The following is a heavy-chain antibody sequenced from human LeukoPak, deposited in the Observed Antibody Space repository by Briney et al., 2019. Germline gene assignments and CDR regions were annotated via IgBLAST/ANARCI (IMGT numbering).Heavy chain of an antibody. CDR3: SRENGAFSPFGY. D-gene: IGHD2-8*01. J-gene: IGHJ4*02. V-gene: IGHV4-4*02. CDR2: ISLTGLT. CDR1: GGSISNTNW. Sequence: PAETLPLTCGVSGGSISNTNWWSWVRQPPGQGLEWFGEISLTGLTHYNPSLESRVTVSLDKSKNQLSLNLTSVTAADTAVYYCSRENGAFSPFGYWGQGTLVAVLS.